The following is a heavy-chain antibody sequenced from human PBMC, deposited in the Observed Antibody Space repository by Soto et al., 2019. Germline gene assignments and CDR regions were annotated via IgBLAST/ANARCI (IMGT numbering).Heavy chain of an antibody. D-gene: IGHD2-8*01. J-gene: IGHJ5*02. CDR2: ISAYNGNT. Sequence: QVQLVQSGAEVKKPGASVKVSCKASGYTFTSYGISWVRQAPGQGLEWMGWISAYNGNTNYAQKLQGRVTMTTDTSTSKAYMELRSLRSDDTAVYYCARIRLMVYGRTTGWFDPWGQGTLVTVSS. CDR3: ARIRLMVYGRTTGWFDP. CDR1: GYTFTSYG. V-gene: IGHV1-18*01.